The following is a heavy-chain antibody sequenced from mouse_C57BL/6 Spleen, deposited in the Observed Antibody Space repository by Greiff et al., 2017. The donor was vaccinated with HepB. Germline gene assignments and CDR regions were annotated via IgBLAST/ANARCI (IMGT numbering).Heavy chain of an antibody. D-gene: IGHD2-4*01. CDR2: SYPGDGDT. CDR3: ARHYDYDDGFAY. CDR1: GYAFSSSW. J-gene: IGHJ3*01. Sequence: QVQLPQSGPELVKPGASVKISCKASGYAFSSSWMNWVKQRPGKGLEWIGRSYPGDGDTNYNGKFKGKATLTADKSSSTAYMQLSSLTSEDSAVYFCARHYDYDDGFAYWGQGTLVTVSA. V-gene: IGHV1-82*01.